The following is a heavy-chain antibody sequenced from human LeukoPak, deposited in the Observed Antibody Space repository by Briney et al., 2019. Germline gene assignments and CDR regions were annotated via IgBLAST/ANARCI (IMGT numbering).Heavy chain of an antibody. D-gene: IGHD2-21*01. CDR1: GFTFSDYF. V-gene: IGHV3-11*04. Sequence: GGSLRLSCAASGFTFSDYFMSWIRQAPGKGLDWVSYISGSGGAIYYADSVKGRFTISRDNAKDSLYLQMNSLRAEDTALYYCARGPSGGNNLWMDYWGRGTLVTVSS. CDR2: ISGSGGAI. CDR3: ARGPSGGNNLWMDY. J-gene: IGHJ4*02.